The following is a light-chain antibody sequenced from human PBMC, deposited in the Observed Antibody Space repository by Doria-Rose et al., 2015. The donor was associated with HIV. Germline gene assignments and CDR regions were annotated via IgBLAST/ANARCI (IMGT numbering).Light chain of an antibody. CDR3: HQYGTSWT. J-gene: IGKJ1*01. CDR1: QSFSSTY. CDR2: DGS. V-gene: IGKV3-20*01. Sequence: TQSPGTLSLSPGERATPSCRASQSFSSTYLAWYQQKPGQVPSLLIYDGSTRATGIPDRFSASGSGTDFTLTINRLEPEDFALYYCHQYGTSWTFGQGTKVEI.